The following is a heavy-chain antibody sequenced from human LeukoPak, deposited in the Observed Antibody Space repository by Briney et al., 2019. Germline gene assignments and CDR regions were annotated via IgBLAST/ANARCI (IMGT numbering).Heavy chain of an antibody. CDR3: AKDGARYCSGGSGLSLND. J-gene: IGHJ4*02. Sequence: GGSLRLSCAASGFTFSSYWMHWVRQAPGKGLEWVSYISSSSSTIYYADAVKGRFTISRDNAKNSLYLQMNSLRAEDTAVYYCAKDGARYCSGGSGLSLNDWGQGTLVTVSS. D-gene: IGHD2-15*01. CDR2: ISSSSSTI. CDR1: GFTFSSYW. V-gene: IGHV3-48*04.